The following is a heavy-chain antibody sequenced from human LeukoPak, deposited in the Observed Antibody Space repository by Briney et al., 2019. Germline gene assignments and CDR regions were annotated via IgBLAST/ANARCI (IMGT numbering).Heavy chain of an antibody. CDR3: ARDLGSRFYYDSSGYYQY. CDR1: GVSLSGYY. CDR2: INHSEST. D-gene: IGHD3-22*01. J-gene: IGHJ4*02. Sequence: SETLSLPCAVYGVSLSGYYWRWLRPPPGKGGEWIGEINHSESTNYNPSLKSRVTISVNTSKNQYSLKLSSVTAADTAVYYCARDLGSRFYYDSSGYYQYWGQGTLVTVSS. V-gene: IGHV4-34*01.